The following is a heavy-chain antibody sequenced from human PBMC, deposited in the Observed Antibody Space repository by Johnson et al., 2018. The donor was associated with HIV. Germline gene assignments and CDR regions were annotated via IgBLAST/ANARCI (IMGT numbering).Heavy chain of an antibody. CDR3: AREHRRPSRSSSSLSGDAFDI. CDR2: ISYDGSNK. J-gene: IGHJ3*02. D-gene: IGHD6-13*01. V-gene: IGHV3-30-3*01. Sequence: QVQLVESGGGVVQPGRSLRLSCAASGFTFSSYAMHWVRPAPGKGLEWVAVISYDGSNKYYADSVKGRFTISRDNSKNTLYLQMNSLRAEDTAVYYCAREHRRPSRSSSSLSGDAFDIWGQGTMVTVSS. CDR1: GFTFSSYA.